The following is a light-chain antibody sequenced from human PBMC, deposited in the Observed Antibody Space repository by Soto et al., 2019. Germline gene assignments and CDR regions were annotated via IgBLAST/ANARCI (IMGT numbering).Light chain of an antibody. CDR1: VGPYNY. CDR2: EAT. CDR3: TSFTTNDNGL. V-gene: IGLV2-14*01. J-gene: IGLJ1*01. Sequence: QSALTQPAAVSGSPGQSITISCTHVGPYNYVSWYQHYPGKAPKLIIYEATLRPSEVSHRFSGSKSGNTASLTISGLRDEDEADYYCTSFTTNDNGLFGTGTKVTVL.